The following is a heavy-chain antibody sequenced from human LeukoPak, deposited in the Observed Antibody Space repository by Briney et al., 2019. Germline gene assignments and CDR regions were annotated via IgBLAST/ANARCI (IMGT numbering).Heavy chain of an antibody. V-gene: IGHV3-11*03. J-gene: IGHJ6*02. CDR3: AIIYNSRDSGLDV. CDR1: GFTFKDYY. CDR2: IKSGSGNT. D-gene: IGHD2/OR15-2a*01. Sequence: PGGSLRLSCAASGFTFKDYYMSWIRQAPGKGLEGGSDIKSGSGNTDYADPVRGRFTISKENAKNSLYLQMNSLRAEDTAVYYCAIIYNSRDSGLDVWGQGTAVTVSS.